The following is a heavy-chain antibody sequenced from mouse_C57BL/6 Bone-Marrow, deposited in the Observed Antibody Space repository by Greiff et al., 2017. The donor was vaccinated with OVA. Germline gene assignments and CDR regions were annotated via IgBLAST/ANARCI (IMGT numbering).Heavy chain of an antibody. V-gene: IGHV1-59*01. CDR2: IDPSDSYT. Sequence: QVQLQQPGAELVRPGTSVKLSCKASGYTFTSYWMHWVKQRPGQGLEWIGVIDPSDSYTNYNQKFKGKATLTVDTSSSTAYMQLSSLTSEDSAVYYGARDFYWYFDVWGTGTTVTVSS. CDR1: GYTFTSYW. J-gene: IGHJ1*03. CDR3: ARDFYWYFDV.